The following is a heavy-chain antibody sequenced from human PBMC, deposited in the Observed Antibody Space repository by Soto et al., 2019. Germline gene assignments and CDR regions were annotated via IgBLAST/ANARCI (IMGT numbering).Heavy chain of an antibody. J-gene: IGHJ6*03. Sequence: SQTLPLTCVISGDSVSGNSAAWNWIRVSPSRGLEWLARTYYRSRWYNDYAVSVRSRITVNADTSKNQFSLQLTSVTPEDTAIYYCAERTAHHWLYMDVWGRGTTVTVSS. V-gene: IGHV6-1*01. D-gene: IGHD1-1*01. CDR3: AERTAHHWLYMDV. CDR1: GDSVSGNSAA. CDR2: TYYRSRWYN.